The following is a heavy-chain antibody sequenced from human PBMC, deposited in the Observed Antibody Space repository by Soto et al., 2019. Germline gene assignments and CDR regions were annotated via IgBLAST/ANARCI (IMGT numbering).Heavy chain of an antibody. J-gene: IGHJ4*02. CDR3: VKEGYMRSDWYGQFDY. V-gene: IGHV3-64D*06. CDR2: ISSYGADT. CDR1: GFTFNSYA. D-gene: IGHD6-19*01. Sequence: XGSLRLSCSASGFTFNSYAMHWVRQAPGKGLEFVSAISSYGADTYYADSVKGRFAISRDNSKNTLYLQMSSLRAEDTALYYCVKEGYMRSDWYGQFDYWGQGALVTVSS.